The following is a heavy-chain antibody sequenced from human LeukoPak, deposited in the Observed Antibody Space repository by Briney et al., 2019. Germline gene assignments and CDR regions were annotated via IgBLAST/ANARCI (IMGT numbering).Heavy chain of an antibody. Sequence: GGSLRLSCTASGFTFGDYAMSWFRQAPGKGLEWVGFIRSKAYGWTTEYAAAVKGRFTSSRYDSKTIAYLQMTSLKPEDTAVYYCTRDRVTMVRGLDAFDIWGQGTMVTVSS. CDR3: TRDRVTMVRGLDAFDI. D-gene: IGHD3-10*01. CDR2: IRSKAYGWTT. V-gene: IGHV3-49*03. J-gene: IGHJ3*02. CDR1: GFTFGDYA.